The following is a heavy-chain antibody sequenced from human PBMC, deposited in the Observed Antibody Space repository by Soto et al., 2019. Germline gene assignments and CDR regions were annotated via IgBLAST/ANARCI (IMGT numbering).Heavy chain of an antibody. CDR2: IIPIFGTA. CDR1: GGTFSRYA. D-gene: IGHD1-26*01. J-gene: IGHJ5*02. V-gene: IGHV1-69*13. CDR3: ARAIVGPTTTGWLDP. Sequence: GASVKVSCKASGGTFSRYAISWVRQAPGQGLEWMGGIIPIFGTANYAQKFQGRVTITADESTSTACMELSSLRFEDTAVYYCARAIVGPTTTGWLDPWGQGTLVTVSS.